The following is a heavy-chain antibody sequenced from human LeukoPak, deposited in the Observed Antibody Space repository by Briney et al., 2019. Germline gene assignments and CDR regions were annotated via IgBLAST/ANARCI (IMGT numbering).Heavy chain of an antibody. CDR1: GFTFSNYA. CDR2: ISGSGGTT. J-gene: IGHJ3*02. CDR3: AKDYYGSGSYYTVAFDI. V-gene: IGHV3-23*01. Sequence: PGGSLRLSCAASGFTFSNYAMSWFRQAPGKGLEWVSAISGSGGTTYYADSVKGRFTISRDNSKNTLYLQMNSLRADDTAVYYCAKDYYGSGSYYTVAFDIWGQGTVVTVSS. D-gene: IGHD3-10*01.